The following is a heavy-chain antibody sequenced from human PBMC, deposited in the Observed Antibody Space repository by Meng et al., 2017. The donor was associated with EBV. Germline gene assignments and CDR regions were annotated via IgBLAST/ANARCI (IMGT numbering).Heavy chain of an antibody. CDR1: GGTFTSDA. D-gene: IGHD3-10*01. Sequence: QVQVVQSGGEVKKPGSSVTVSCKTSGGTFTSDAISWVRQAPGQGLEWMGGLIPMSGAPNYAQKFQGRITITADESTSTHYMDLSSLRSEDTAVYYCASESGRGYTPDYWGQGTLVTVSS. J-gene: IGHJ4*02. V-gene: IGHV1-69*01. CDR2: LIPMSGAP. CDR3: ASESGRGYTPDY.